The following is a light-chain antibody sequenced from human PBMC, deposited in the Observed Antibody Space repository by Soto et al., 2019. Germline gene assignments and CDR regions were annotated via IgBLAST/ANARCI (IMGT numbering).Light chain of an antibody. V-gene: IGKV3-20*01. Sequence: IVLTHSPGTLSFSPGEIATLSCRASQSFASSFLAWYQQKPGQAPRLLIYGASNRATGILDRFSGGGSGTDFTLTITGLEREDFGVYYCQQYDTSPETFGPGTKVDIK. CDR2: GAS. J-gene: IGKJ1*01. CDR3: QQYDTSPET. CDR1: QSFASSF.